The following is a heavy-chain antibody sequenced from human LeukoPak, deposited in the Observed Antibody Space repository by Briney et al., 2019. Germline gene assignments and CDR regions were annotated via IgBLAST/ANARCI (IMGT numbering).Heavy chain of an antibody. D-gene: IGHD2-2*02. CDR1: GGSISSSSYY. Sequence: SETLSLTCTVSGGSISSSSYYWGWIRQPPGKGLEWIGSIYYSGSTYYNPSLKSRVTISVDTSKNQFSLKLSSVTAADTAVYYCASAPHPSDIVVVPAAIPGEFDYWGQGTLVTVSS. CDR3: ASAPHPSDIVVVPAAIPGEFDY. V-gene: IGHV4-39*01. J-gene: IGHJ4*02. CDR2: IYYSGST.